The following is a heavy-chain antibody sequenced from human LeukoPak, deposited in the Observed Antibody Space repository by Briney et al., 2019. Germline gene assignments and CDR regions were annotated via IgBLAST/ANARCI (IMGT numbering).Heavy chain of an antibody. Sequence: GASVKVSCKASGYTFTGYYMHWVRQAPGQGLEWMGWINPNSGGTNYAQKFQGRVTMTRDTSISTAYMELSRLRSDDTAVYYCARGSEWELPGESVPDYWGQGTLVTVSS. J-gene: IGHJ4*02. V-gene: IGHV1-2*02. CDR2: INPNSGGT. CDR3: ARGSEWELPGESVPDY. D-gene: IGHD1-26*01. CDR1: GYTFTGYY.